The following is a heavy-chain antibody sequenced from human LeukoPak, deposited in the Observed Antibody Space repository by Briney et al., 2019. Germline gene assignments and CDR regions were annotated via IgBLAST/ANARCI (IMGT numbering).Heavy chain of an antibody. CDR1: GGSISSYY. CDR3: ARSAPTLDIVVVVAATDFDY. J-gene: IGHJ4*02. CDR2: IYYSGST. D-gene: IGHD2-15*01. V-gene: IGHV4-59*08. Sequence: PSETLSLTCTVSGGSISSYYWSWIRQSPGKGLEWIGYIYYSGSTNYNPSLKSRVTISVDTSKNQFSLKLSSVTAADTAVYYCARSAPTLDIVVVVAATDFDYWGQGTLVTVSS.